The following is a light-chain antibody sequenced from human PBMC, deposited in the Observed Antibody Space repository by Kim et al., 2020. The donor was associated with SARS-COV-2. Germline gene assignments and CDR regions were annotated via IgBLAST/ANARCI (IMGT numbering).Light chain of an antibody. CDR2: GAS. Sequence: EIVLTQSPGTLSLSPGERATLSCRASQSVSSSYLAWYQQKPGLAPRLLIYGASSRATGIPDRFSGGGSGTDFTFTISRLEPEDFAVYYCQQYGSSPYTFGQGTKLDI. CDR1: QSVSSSY. CDR3: QQYGSSPYT. V-gene: IGKV3-20*01. J-gene: IGKJ2*01.